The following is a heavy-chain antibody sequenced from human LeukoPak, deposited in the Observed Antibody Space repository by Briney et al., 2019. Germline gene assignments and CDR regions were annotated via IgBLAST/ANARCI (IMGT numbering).Heavy chain of an antibody. D-gene: IGHD6-6*01. Sequence: SETLSLTCIVSGGSVSSSSYYWAWFRQPPGKGLEWIGEINHSGSTNYNPSLKSRVTISVDTSKNQFSLKLSSVTAADTAVYYCARGRKSIAARAPAFDIWGQGTMVTVSS. J-gene: IGHJ3*02. V-gene: IGHV4-39*07. CDR3: ARGRKSIAARAPAFDI. CDR1: GGSVSSSSYY. CDR2: INHSGST.